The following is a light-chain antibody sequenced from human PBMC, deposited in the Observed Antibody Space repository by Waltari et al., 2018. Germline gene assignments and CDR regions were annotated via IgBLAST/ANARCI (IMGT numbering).Light chain of an antibody. CDR2: VNSDGSH. CDR1: SGPSSNV. CDR3: QTGGHGTWV. J-gene: IGLJ3*02. V-gene: IGLV4-69*02. Sequence: QLVLTQSHSASASLGASVKLTCTLSSGPSSNVIAWHQKQPEKAPRFLMKVNSDGSHSKGDEIPDRFSGSSSGAERYLTISSLQSEDEADYYCQTGGHGTWVFGGGTKLTVL.